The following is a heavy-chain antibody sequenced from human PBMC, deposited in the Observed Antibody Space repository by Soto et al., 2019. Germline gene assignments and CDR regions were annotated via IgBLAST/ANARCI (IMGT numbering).Heavy chain of an antibody. Sequence: SLTCAVYGGSFSVYYWSLIRQPPGKWLEWIGEINHSGSTNYNPSLNSRVTISVDTSKNQFSLKLSSVTAADTAVYYCARGTHRRSGSSYYYYGMDVWGQGTTVTVSS. D-gene: IGHD3-22*01. V-gene: IGHV4-34*01. J-gene: IGHJ6*02. CDR2: INHSGST. CDR1: GGSFSVYY. CDR3: ARGTHRRSGSSYYYYGMDV.